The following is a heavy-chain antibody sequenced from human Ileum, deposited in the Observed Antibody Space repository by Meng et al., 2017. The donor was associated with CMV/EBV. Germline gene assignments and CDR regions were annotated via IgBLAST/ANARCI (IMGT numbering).Heavy chain of an antibody. D-gene: IGHD2-15*01. CDR2: IKSKSDGATT. CDR1: GLTLSNTW. J-gene: IGHJ4*02. Sequence: SGLTLSNTWMSWVRQAPGKGLEWVGRIKSKSDGATTDYAAPVKGRFTISRDDSKDTLYLQMNSLRTEDTAVYYCSTDQRWELPANYWGQGTLVTVSS. CDR3: STDQRWELPANY. V-gene: IGHV3-15*01.